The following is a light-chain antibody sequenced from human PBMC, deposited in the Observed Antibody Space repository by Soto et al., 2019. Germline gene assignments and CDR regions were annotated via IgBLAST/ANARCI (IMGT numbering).Light chain of an antibody. CDR1: QNIRNY. J-gene: IGKJ1*01. CDR2: AAS. CDR3: QQSYSSPWT. Sequence: DIQMTQSPCSLSASVRDSVTITCRASQNIRNYLNWYQQKPGRAPKILIYAASSLQSGVPSRFSGAGSGTDFTLTITSLQPEDFATYYCQQSYSSPWTFGQGTKVEIK. V-gene: IGKV1-39*01.